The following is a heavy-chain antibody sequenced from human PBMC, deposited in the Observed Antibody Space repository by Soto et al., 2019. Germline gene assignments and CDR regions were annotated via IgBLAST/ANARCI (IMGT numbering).Heavy chain of an antibody. Sequence: QVQLVESGGGVVQPGRSLRLSCAASGFTFSSYAMHWVRQAPGKGLEWVAVISYDGSNKYYADSVKGRFTISRDNSKNTLYLQMNSLRAEDTAVYYCARDLGPQPERPTFDYWGQGTLVTVSS. D-gene: IGHD3-16*01. V-gene: IGHV3-30-3*01. CDR3: ARDLGPQPERPTFDY. J-gene: IGHJ4*02. CDR1: GFTFSSYA. CDR2: ISYDGSNK.